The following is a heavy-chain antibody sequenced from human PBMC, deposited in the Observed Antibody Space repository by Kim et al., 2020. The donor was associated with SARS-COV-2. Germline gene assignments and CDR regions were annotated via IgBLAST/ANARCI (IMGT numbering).Heavy chain of an antibody. J-gene: IGHJ4*01. CDR1: GYTFTNYA. CDR2: INTGSGNT. Sequence: ASVKVSCKSSGYTFTNYAIHWVRQAPGQRLEWMGWINTGSGNTKYSQIFQGRVAITRDTSANTAYMELSSLRSDDTAVYYCARDHRSCNISTCYGEAIDY. D-gene: IGHD2-2*01. CDR3: ARDHRSCNISTCYGEAIDY. V-gene: IGHV1-3*04.